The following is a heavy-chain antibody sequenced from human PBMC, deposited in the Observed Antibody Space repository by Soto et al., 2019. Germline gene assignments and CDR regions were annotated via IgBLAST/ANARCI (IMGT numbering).Heavy chain of an antibody. J-gene: IGHJ3*02. V-gene: IGHV3-7*01. CDR2: IRQDGGEK. D-gene: IGHD3-10*01. Sequence: GGSLRLSCAASGFIFSSYWMSWVRQAPGKGLEWVANIRQDGGEKYYVDSVKGRFTISRDNAKNSLYLQMSSLRAEDTAVYYCAPEGIFDAFDIWGQGTMVTVSS. CDR1: GFIFSSYW. CDR3: APEGIFDAFDI.